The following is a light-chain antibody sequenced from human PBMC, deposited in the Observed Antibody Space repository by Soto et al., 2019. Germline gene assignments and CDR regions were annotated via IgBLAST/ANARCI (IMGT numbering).Light chain of an antibody. J-gene: IGKJ5*01. Sequence: ESGLTQSPATLSLSPGERVTLSCRASQSVSNYLAWYQQKPGQAPRLLIYGASSRATGIPDRFSGSGSGTDFTLTISRLEPEDFAVYYCQQYGSSPIPFGQGTRLEIK. V-gene: IGKV3-20*01. CDR1: QSVSNY. CDR3: QQYGSSPIP. CDR2: GAS.